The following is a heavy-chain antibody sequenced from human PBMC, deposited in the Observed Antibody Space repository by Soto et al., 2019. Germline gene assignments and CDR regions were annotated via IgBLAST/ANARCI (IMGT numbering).Heavy chain of an antibody. V-gene: IGHV1-8*01. J-gene: IGHJ6*02. D-gene: IGHD3-3*01. CDR1: GYTFTSYD. CDR3: ARGGRYDFWSDYYYYYGMDV. Sequence: ASVKVSCKASGYTFTSYDINWVRQATGQGLEWMGWMNPNSGNTGYAQKFQGRVTMTRNTSISTAYMELSSLRSEDTAVYYCARGGRYDFWSDYYYYYGMDVWGQGTTVTVSS. CDR2: MNPNSGNT.